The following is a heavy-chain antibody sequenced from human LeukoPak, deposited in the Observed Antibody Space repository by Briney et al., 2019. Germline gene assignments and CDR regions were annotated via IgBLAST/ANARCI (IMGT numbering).Heavy chain of an antibody. CDR2: LNPHNGDT. Sequence: ASVKVSCKASGYTFTGYYMHWVRQAPGQGLEWMGWLNPHNGDTNYVQKFKGKVTMTRDTSISTAFMELSSLRSDDTAVYYCARVDQRISFYFDYWGQGTLITVSS. J-gene: IGHJ4*02. CDR3: ARVDQRISFYFDY. D-gene: IGHD3-16*02. V-gene: IGHV1-2*02. CDR1: GYTFTGYY.